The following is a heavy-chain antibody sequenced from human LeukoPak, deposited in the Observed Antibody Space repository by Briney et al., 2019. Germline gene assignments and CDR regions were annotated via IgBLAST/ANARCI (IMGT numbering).Heavy chain of an antibody. D-gene: IGHD3-16*01. V-gene: IGHV3-30*03. J-gene: IGHJ4*02. CDR1: GFTFSSYG. CDR2: ISYDGRNK. CDR3: ARVLGGGAITGCDF. Sequence: GRSLRLSCAASGFTFSSYGMHWVRQAPGKGLEWVAVISYDGRNKYYADSVEGRFTISRDYSKNTLYLQMNSLRADDTAVYYCARVLGGGAITGCDFWGQGTLVTVSS.